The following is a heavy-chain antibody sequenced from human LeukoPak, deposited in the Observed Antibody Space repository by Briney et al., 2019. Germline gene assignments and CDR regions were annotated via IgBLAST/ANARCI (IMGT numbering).Heavy chain of an antibody. V-gene: IGHV3-21*01. J-gene: IGHJ4*02. CDR1: GFTFSSYS. CDR2: ISSSSSYI. D-gene: IGHD3-22*01. Sequence: PGGSLRLSCAASGFTFSSYSMNWVRQAPGKGLEWVSSISSSSSYIYYADSVKGRFTISRDNAKNSLYLQMNSLRAEDTAVYYCARDWGYDSSGYYGYFDYWGQGTLVTVSS. CDR3: ARDWGYDSSGYYGYFDY.